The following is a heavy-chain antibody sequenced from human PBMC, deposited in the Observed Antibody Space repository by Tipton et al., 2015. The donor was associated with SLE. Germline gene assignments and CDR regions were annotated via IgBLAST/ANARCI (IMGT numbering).Heavy chain of an antibody. CDR1: GGSFSGYY. V-gene: IGHV4-34*01. D-gene: IGHD5-18*01. Sequence: TLSLTCAVYGGSFSGYYWSWIRQPPGKGLEWIGEINHSGSTNYNPSLKSRVTISVDTSKNQFSLKLSSVTAADTAVYYCARRGVDTAMADCFDYWGQGTLVTVSS. CDR3: ARRGVDTAMADCFDY. CDR2: INHSGST. J-gene: IGHJ4*02.